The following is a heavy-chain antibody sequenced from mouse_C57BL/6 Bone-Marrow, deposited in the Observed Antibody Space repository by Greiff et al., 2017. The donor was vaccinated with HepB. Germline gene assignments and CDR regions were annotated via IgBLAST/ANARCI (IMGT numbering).Heavy chain of an antibody. J-gene: IGHJ4*01. CDR3: ARGYYSNYFYAMDY. CDR2: INPNNGGT. Sequence: VQLQQSGPELVKPGASVKISCKASGYTFTDYYMNWVKQSHGKSLEWIGDINPNNGGTSYNQKFKGKATLTVDKSSSTAYMELRSLTSEDSAVYYCARGYYSNYFYAMDYWGQGTSVTVSS. V-gene: IGHV1-26*01. D-gene: IGHD2-5*01. CDR1: GYTFTDYY.